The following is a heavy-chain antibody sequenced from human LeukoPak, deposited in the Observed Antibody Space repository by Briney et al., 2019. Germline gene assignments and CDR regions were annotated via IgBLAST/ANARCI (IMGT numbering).Heavy chain of an antibody. CDR3: ARNLNYDILTGRYYHFGVDV. D-gene: IGHD3-9*01. V-gene: IGHV3-7*01. J-gene: IGHJ6*02. CDR1: GFTFTTYW. CDR2: INQDGSEK. Sequence: GGSLRLSCAASGFTFTTYWMSWVRQAPGKVLEWVANINQDGSEKYYVDSVKGRFTISRDNAKNSLYLQMNSLRAEDTAVYYRARNLNYDILTGRYYHFGVDVWGQGTTVTVSS.